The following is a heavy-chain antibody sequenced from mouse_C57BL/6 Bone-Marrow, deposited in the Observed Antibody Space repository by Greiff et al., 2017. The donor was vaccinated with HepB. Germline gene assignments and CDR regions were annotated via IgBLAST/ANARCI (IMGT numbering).Heavy chain of an antibody. CDR3: ARSPLGWYFDY. Sequence: VMLVESGAELARPGASVKLSCKASGYTFTSYGISWVKQRTGQGLEWIGEIYPRSGNPYYNEKFKGKATLTADKSSSTAYMELRSLTSEDSAVYFCARSPLGWYFDYWGQGTTLTVSS. CDR2: IYPRSGNP. D-gene: IGHD4-1*01. CDR1: GYTFTSYG. V-gene: IGHV1-81*01. J-gene: IGHJ2*01.